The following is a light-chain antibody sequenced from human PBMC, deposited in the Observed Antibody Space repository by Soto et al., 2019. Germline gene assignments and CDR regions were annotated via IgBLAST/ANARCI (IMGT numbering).Light chain of an antibody. Sequence: EIVLTQSPGTPSLSPGEKATPSRRASQSVSSSYLAWYQQKPGQAPRLLIYGASCRATGIPDRFSGSGSGTDFTLTISRLEPEDFAVYYCQQYGSPVTFGPGTKVDIK. CDR3: QQYGSPVT. J-gene: IGKJ3*01. CDR2: GAS. V-gene: IGKV3-20*01. CDR1: QSVSSSY.